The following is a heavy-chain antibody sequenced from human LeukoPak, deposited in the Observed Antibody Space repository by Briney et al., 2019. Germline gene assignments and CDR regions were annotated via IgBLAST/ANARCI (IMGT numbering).Heavy chain of an antibody. Sequence: ASVKVSCTTSGFTFRDYAIGWVRHVPGQGLEWMGWISGYNDNTNFAQRLQDRISMATDTSTDTAYMTLRSLRSDDTAVYFCARVHRPYNIGLMDYWGQGTQITVSS. CDR3: ARVHRPYNIGLMDY. J-gene: IGHJ4*02. CDR2: ISGYNDNT. CDR1: GFTFRDYA. V-gene: IGHV1-18*01. D-gene: IGHD6-25*01.